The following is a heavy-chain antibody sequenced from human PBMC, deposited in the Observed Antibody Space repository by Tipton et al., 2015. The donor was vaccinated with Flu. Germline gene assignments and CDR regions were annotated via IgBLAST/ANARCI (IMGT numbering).Heavy chain of an antibody. Sequence: VQLVQSGAEVKKPGESLKISCKGFGYSSTRCWFGWVRQMPGKGLEWMGIISPDGSETRYSPSFQGQVTMSVDKSLTTAYLQWNKLKTSDTAMYYCGAVTGTRVFDSWGQGTLVTVSS. CDR2: ISPDGSET. J-gene: IGHJ4*02. CDR3: GAVTGTRVFDS. D-gene: IGHD6-19*01. V-gene: IGHV5-51*01. CDR1: GYSSTRCW.